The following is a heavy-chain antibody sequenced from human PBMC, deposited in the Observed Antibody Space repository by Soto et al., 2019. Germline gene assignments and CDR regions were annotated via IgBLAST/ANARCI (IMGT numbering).Heavy chain of an antibody. D-gene: IGHD5-12*01. J-gene: IGHJ4*02. Sequence: ASVKVSCKASGYTFTGYYMHWVRQAPGQGLEWMGWINPNSGGTNYAQKFQGWVTMTRDTSISTAYMELSRLRSDDTAVYYCARAWGIEGGYNYFDYWGQGTPVTVSS. CDR3: ARAWGIEGGYNYFDY. CDR2: INPNSGGT. V-gene: IGHV1-2*04. CDR1: GYTFTGYY.